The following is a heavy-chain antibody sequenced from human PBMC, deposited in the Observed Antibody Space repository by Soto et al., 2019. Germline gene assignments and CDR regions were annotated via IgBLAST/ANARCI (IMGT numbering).Heavy chain of an antibody. V-gene: IGHV3-21*01. CDR1: GFTFSSYS. CDR2: ISSSSSYI. J-gene: IGHJ6*02. D-gene: IGHD2-2*01. CDR3: AREGGYCSSTSCYPPYYYYGMDV. Sequence: GGSLRLSCAASGFTFSSYSMNWVRQAPGKGLEWVSSISSSSSYIYYADSVKGRFTISRDNAKNSLYLQMNSLRAEDTAVYYCAREGGYCSSTSCYPPYYYYGMDVWGQGTTVTV.